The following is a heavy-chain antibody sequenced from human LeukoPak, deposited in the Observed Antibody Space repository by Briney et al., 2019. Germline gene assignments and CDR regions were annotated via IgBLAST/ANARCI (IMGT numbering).Heavy chain of an antibody. CDR1: GGSFSGYY. CDR3: ARGLRIRRFDP. D-gene: IGHD1-14*01. V-gene: IGHV4-34*01. J-gene: IGHJ5*02. CDR2: INHSGST. Sequence: TSETLSLTCAVYGGSFSGYYWSWIRQPPGKGLEWIGEINHSGSTNYNPSLKGRVTISVDTSKNHFSLKLSSVTAADTAVYYCARGLRIRRFDPWGQGTLVTVSS.